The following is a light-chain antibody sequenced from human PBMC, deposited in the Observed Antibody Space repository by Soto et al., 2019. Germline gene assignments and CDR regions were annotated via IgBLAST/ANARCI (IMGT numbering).Light chain of an antibody. CDR2: QAS. CDR3: QQYENYYT. Sequence: DIQMTQSPSTLSASVGDRVTITCRASQTINNRLAWYRLKPGKAPKLLIYQASTLETGAPSRFSGGGSGTEFTLTISSLQPDDFATYSCQQYENYYTFGQGTKVDI. V-gene: IGKV1-5*03. J-gene: IGKJ1*01. CDR1: QTINNR.